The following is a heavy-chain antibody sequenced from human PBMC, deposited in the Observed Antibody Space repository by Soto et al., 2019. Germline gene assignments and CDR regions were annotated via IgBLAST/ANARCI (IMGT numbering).Heavy chain of an antibody. CDR1: GGSISSGGYY. Sequence: QVQLQESGPGLVKPSQTLSLTCTVSGGSISSGGYYWSWIRQHPGKGLEWIGSIYYSGSTYYNPSPKSRVTKSGDPSKNQFSLKVSPGTAADTAVYYRARGVPHRGQGNPVTVSS. V-gene: IGHV4-31*03. CDR2: IYYSGST. CDR3: ARGVPH. D-gene: IGHD3-16*01. J-gene: IGHJ4*02.